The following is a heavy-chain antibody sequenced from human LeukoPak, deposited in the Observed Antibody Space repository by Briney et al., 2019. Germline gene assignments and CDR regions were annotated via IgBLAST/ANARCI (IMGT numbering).Heavy chain of an antibody. CDR3: ARDLIETGITMVRGDFDY. V-gene: IGHV3-53*01. CDR2: IYSGGST. J-gene: IGHJ4*02. Sequence: GGSLRLSCAASGFTVSSNYMSWVRQAPGKGLEWVSVIYSGGSTYYADSVKGRFTISRDNAKNSLYLQMNSLRAEDTAVYYCARDLIETGITMVRGDFDYWGQGTLVTVSS. D-gene: IGHD3-10*01. CDR1: GFTVSSNY.